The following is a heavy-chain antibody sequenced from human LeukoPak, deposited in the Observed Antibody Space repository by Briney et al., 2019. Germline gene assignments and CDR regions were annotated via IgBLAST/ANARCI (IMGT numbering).Heavy chain of an antibody. CDR2: IYHSGST. J-gene: IGHJ4*02. Sequence: SGTLSLTCAVSGGSISSSNWWTWVRQPPGKGLEWIGEIYHSGSTKYNPSLRSRVTISVDKSKNQFSLKVTSVTAADTAVYYCARVNDNLYADLIYFFDYWGQGTLVTVSS. CDR3: ARVNDNLYADLIYFFDY. V-gene: IGHV4-4*02. D-gene: IGHD1-1*01. CDR1: GGSISSSNW.